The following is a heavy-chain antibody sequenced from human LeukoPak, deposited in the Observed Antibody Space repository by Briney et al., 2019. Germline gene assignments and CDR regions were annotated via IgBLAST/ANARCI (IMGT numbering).Heavy chain of an antibody. Sequence: GEPLKISCKGSGYSFTSYWIGWVRQMPGKGLEWMGIIYPGDSDTRYSPSFQGQVTISADKSISTAYLQWSSLKASDTAMYYCARAVAAAGTGYYGMDVWGQGTTVTVSS. CDR2: IYPGDSDT. V-gene: IGHV5-51*01. CDR1: GYSFTSYW. J-gene: IGHJ6*02. CDR3: ARAVAAAGTGYYGMDV. D-gene: IGHD6-13*01.